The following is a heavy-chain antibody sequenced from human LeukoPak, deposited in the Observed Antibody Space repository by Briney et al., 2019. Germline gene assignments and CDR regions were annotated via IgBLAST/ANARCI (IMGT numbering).Heavy chain of an antibody. CDR1: GFTFSDSV. D-gene: IGHD2-2*01. J-gene: IGHJ4*02. V-gene: IGHV3-23*01. CDR2: LSGSGGTT. CDR3: AKDRYCSSTRCYGDFDY. Sequence: GGSLRLSCAASGFTFSDSVMHWVRQASGKGLEWVSALSGSGGTTYYPDSVKGRFTISRDNSKNTLYLQMNSLRVEDTAVYYCAKDRYCSSTRCYGDFDYWGQGTLVTVSS.